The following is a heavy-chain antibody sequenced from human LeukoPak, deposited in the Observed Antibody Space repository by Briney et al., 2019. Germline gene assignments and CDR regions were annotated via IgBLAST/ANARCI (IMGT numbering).Heavy chain of an antibody. J-gene: IGHJ4*02. D-gene: IGHD5-24*01. CDR1: GGSISNYY. CDR2: IFYTGST. V-gene: IGHV4-59*01. Sequence: PSETLPLTCTVSGGSISNYYWNWFRQPPGKGLEWIGYIFYTGSTNYNPSLKGRVTISLDTSNNRFSLKLNSVTAADTAVYYCARPTGWLQPFDYWGQGTLVTVSS. CDR3: ARPTGWLQPFDY.